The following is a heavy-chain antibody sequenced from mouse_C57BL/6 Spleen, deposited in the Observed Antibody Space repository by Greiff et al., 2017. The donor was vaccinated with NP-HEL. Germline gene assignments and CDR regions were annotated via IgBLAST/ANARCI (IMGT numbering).Heavy chain of an antibody. CDR1: GFNIKDSY. Sequence: EVQLQQSGAELVKPGASVKLSCTASGFNIKDSYMPWVKQRTEQGLAWIGRIDPEDGETKYATNFPGTATIPADPSSNTAYQQLSSRAAEDTAVYYCARDLAAGSSPFDYWGQGTTLTVSS. D-gene: IGHD1-1*01. V-gene: IGHV14-2*01. J-gene: IGHJ2*01. CDR2: IDPEDGET. CDR3: ARDLAAGSSPFDY.